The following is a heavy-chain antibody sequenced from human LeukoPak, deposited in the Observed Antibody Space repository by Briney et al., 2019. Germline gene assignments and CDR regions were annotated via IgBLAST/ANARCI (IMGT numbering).Heavy chain of an antibody. Sequence: GGSLRLSCAASGFSFSNYAMSWVRQAPGKGLEWVSTISGSGGSTYYADSVKGRFTISRDNSRNTLYLQMNSLRAEDTALYYCAKDRTVRGDPDYWGQGTLVTVSS. J-gene: IGHJ4*02. V-gene: IGHV3-23*01. CDR3: AKDRTVRGDPDY. CDR1: GFSFSNYA. D-gene: IGHD3-10*01. CDR2: ISGSGGST.